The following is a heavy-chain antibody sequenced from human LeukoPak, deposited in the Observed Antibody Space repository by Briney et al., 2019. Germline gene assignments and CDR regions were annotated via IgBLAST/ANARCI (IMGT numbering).Heavy chain of an antibody. CDR3: ARDRGYCSGGSCRGAFDI. D-gene: IGHD2-15*01. V-gene: IGHV4-39*07. J-gene: IGHJ3*02. Sequence: PSQTLSLTCTVSGGSISSGGYYWGWIRQPPGKGLEWIGSIYYSGSTYYNPSLKSRVTISVDTSKNQFSLKLSSVTAADTAVYYCARDRGYCSGGSCRGAFDIWGQGTMVTVSS. CDR1: GGSISSGGYY. CDR2: IYYSGST.